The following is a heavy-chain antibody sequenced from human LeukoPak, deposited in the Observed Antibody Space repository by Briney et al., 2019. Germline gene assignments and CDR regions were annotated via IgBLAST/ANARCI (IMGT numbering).Heavy chain of an antibody. CDR1: GGSFSGYY. Sequence: SETLSLTCAVYGGSFSGYYWSWIRQPPGKGLEWIGEINHSGSTNYNPSPKSRVTISVDTSKNQFSLKLSSVTAADTAVYYCARGRIYDFHYYYGMDVWGQGTTVTVSS. V-gene: IGHV4-34*01. CDR3: ARGRIYDFHYYYGMDV. J-gene: IGHJ6*02. CDR2: INHSGST. D-gene: IGHD3-3*01.